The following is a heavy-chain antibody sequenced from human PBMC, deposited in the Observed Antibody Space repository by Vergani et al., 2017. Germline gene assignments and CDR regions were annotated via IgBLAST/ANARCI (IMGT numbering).Heavy chain of an antibody. CDR3: AATRTYYDFWSGRSTNFDY. V-gene: IGHV4-30-2*01. CDR1: GGSISSGGYS. J-gene: IGHJ4*02. CDR2: IYHSGST. Sequence: QLQLQESGSGLVKPSQTLSLTCAVSGGSISSGGYSWSWIRQPPGKGLEWIGYIYHSGSTYYNPSLKSRVTISVDRSKNQFSLKLSSVTAADTAVYYCAATRTYYDFWSGRSTNFDYWGQGTLVTVSS. D-gene: IGHD3-3*01.